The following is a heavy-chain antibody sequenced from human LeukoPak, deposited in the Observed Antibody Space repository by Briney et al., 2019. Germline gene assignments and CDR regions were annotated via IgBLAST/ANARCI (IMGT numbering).Heavy chain of an antibody. CDR3: ARGGRVATILGWFDP. V-gene: IGHV1-69*05. Sequence: SVKVSCKASGGTFSNYTINWLRQAPGQGLEWMGGIIPIFDTANYAQNFQGRVTIITDESTSSAYMELSSLRSQDTAIYYCARGGRVATILGWFDPWGQGTLVTVSS. CDR2: IIPIFDTA. CDR1: GGTFSNYT. J-gene: IGHJ5*02. D-gene: IGHD5-12*01.